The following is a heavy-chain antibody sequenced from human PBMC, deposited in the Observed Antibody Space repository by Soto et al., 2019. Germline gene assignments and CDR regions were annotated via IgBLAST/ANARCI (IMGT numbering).Heavy chain of an antibody. CDR1: GGSISSSY. CDR3: ARALAVAGTFYLGAFDI. CDR2: IYYTGST. D-gene: IGHD6-19*01. V-gene: IGHV4-59*01. J-gene: IGHJ3*02. Sequence: QVQLQESGPGLVKPSETLSLTCTVSGGSISSSYWNWIRQPPGKGLEWIGYIYYTGSTNYNPSLKSRVTFSVDTSDNHFSLKLSSVTAADTAVYYCARALAVAGTFYLGAFDIWGQGTMVTVSS.